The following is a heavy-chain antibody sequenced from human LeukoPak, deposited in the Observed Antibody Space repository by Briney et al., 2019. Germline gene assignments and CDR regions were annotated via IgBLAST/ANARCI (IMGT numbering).Heavy chain of an antibody. Sequence: SETLSLTCTVSGGSISSGDYYWSWIRQPPGKGLEWIGYIYYSGSTYYNPSLKSRVTISVDTSKNQFSLKLSSVTAADTAVYYCAKVPTSFYTASWGFDNWGQGTLVTVSS. D-gene: IGHD5-18*01. CDR2: IYYSGST. CDR1: GGSISSGDYY. CDR3: AKVPTSFYTASWGFDN. V-gene: IGHV4-30-4*01. J-gene: IGHJ4*02.